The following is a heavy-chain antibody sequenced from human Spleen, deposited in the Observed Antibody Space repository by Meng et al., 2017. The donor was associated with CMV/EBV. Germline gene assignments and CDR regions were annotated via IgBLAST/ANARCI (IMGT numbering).Heavy chain of an antibody. V-gene: IGHV3-74*01. CDR1: GFTISNYW. Sequence: CVASGFTISNYWMHWVRQAPGKGLVWVSRTNGDETSTSYADSVEGRFTISRDNAKNSLYLQMNSLRAEDTAVYYCATVDTAMPDYWGQGTLVTVSS. J-gene: IGHJ4*02. CDR2: TNGDETST. D-gene: IGHD5-18*01. CDR3: ATVDTAMPDY.